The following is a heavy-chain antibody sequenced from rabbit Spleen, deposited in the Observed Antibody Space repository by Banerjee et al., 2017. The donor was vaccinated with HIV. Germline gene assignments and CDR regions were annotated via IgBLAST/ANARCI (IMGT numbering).Heavy chain of an antibody. V-gene: IGHV1S40*01. CDR1: GLDLSANYW. CDR3: ATGYSDIYFYL. Sequence: QSLEESGGDLVKPGASLTLTCKASGLDLSANYWMCWVRQAPGKGLEWIACIDVTKSGRTYYATWAKGRFTISETSSTTVTLQMTSLTAADTATYFCATGYSDIYFYLWGPGTLVTVS. J-gene: IGHJ4*01. CDR2: IDVTKSGRT. D-gene: IGHD1-1*01.